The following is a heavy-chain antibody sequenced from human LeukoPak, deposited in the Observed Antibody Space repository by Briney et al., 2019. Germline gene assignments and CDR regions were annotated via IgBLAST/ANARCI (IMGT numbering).Heavy chain of an antibody. D-gene: IGHD3-10*01. J-gene: IGHJ4*02. Sequence: SETLSLTCTVSGGSISSSSYYWGWIRQPPGKGLEWIGSIYYSGNTYYNPSLKSRVTTSVDTSKNQFSLKLSSVTAADTAVYYCAXHTLRXVPDYXXQGTLVTVSS. V-gene: IGHV4-39*01. CDR1: GGSISSSSYY. CDR3: AXHTLRXVPDY. CDR2: IYYSGNT.